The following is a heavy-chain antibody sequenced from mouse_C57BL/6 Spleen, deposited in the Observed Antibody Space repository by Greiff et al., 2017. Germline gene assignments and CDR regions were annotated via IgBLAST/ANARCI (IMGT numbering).Heavy chain of an antibody. D-gene: IGHD6-5*01. J-gene: IGHJ4*01. CDR1: GYTFTDYY. CDR3: APYDAMDY. V-gene: IGHV1-26*01. Sequence: VQLRQSGPELVKPGASVKISCKASGYTFTDYYMNWVKQSHGKSLEWIGDINHNNGGTSYNQKFKGKATLTVDKSSSTAYMELRSLTSEDSAVYYCAPYDAMDYWGQGTSVTVSS. CDR2: INHNNGGT.